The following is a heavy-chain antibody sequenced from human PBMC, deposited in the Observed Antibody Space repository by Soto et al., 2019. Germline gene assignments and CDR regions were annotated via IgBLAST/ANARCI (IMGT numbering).Heavy chain of an antibody. CDR2: INGRSNYK. Sequence: LRLSCVASVFALTTYTMNWVRQAPGTGLEWVSSINGRSNYKYYSDSVKGRFTVSRDNAQNSLFLQMSRLGPEDTAVYYCVREDGVVGASSAFDSWGQGTLVTVSS. CDR1: VFALTTYT. D-gene: IGHD1-26*01. J-gene: IGHJ4*02. CDR3: VREDGVVGASSAFDS. V-gene: IGHV3-21*01.